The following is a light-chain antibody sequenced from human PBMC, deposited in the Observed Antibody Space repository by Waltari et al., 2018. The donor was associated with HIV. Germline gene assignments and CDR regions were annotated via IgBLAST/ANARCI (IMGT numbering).Light chain of an antibody. Sequence: SVMNQAPSGSVAPGPHATISCGGTDIRQKNTYWYQQKAGQAPVLVVYDDSDRPSGIPERFSGSNSGNTATLTIGRVEAGDEADYYCQVWDSSSDHFVFGTGTKVTVL. CDR2: DDS. CDR1: DIRQKN. J-gene: IGLJ1*01. V-gene: IGLV3-21*02. CDR3: QVWDSSSDHFV.